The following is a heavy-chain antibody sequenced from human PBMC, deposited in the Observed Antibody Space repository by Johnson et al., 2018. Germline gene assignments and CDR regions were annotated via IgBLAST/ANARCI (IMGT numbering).Heavy chain of an antibody. CDR1: GFTFSSYA. D-gene: IGHD6-13*01. J-gene: IGHJ4*02. V-gene: IGHV3-30-3*01. CDR3: AGGPRIAAAGQPFDY. Sequence: QVQLVESGGGVVQPGRSLRLSCAASGFTFSSYAMHWVRQAPGRGLEWVAVISYDGSNKYYADTVKGRFTISRDNSKKTLYLQMNSLRAEETAVYYCAGGPRIAAAGQPFDYWGQGTLVTVSS. CDR2: ISYDGSNK.